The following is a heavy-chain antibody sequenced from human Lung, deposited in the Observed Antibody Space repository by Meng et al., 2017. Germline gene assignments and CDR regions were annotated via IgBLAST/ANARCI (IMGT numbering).Heavy chain of an antibody. CDR1: GGSFSDYY. V-gene: IGHV4-34*01. CDR3: ARGPTTMAHDFDY. J-gene: IGHJ4*02. D-gene: IGHD4-11*01. CDR2: INHSGST. Sequence: QWQLQHWGAGLLKPSEALPLTCVVSGGSFSDYYCSWIRQPPGKGLEWIGEINHSGSTNYNPSLESRATISVDTSQNNLSLKLSSVTAADAAVYYCARGPTTMAHDFDYWGQGTLVTVSS.